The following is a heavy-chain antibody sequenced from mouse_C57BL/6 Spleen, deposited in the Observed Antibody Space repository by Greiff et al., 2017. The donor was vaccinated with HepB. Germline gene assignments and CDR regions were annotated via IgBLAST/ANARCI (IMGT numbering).Heavy chain of an antibody. V-gene: IGHV1-85*01. CDR3: ARRDFRYYGIFDY. J-gene: IGHJ2*01. CDR1: GYTFTSYD. D-gene: IGHD1-1*01. Sequence: QVHVKQSGPELVKPGASVKLSCKASGYTFTSYDINWVKQRPGQGLEWIGWIYPRDGSTKYNEKFKGKATLTVDTSSSTAYMELHSLTSEDSAVYFCARRDFRYYGIFDYWGQGTTLTVSS. CDR2: IYPRDGST.